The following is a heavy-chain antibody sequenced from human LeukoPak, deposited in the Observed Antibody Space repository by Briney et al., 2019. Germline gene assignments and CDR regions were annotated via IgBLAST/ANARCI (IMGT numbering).Heavy chain of an antibody. CDR1: GGSISSSTYF. CDR3: ARHMYSGAWYYFDY. Sequence: SETLSLTCTVSGGSISSSTYFWGWIRQPPGKGLDWIGSIYYSGSSYYNPSLKSRVTISVDTSKSRFSLKLSSVTAADTAVYYCARHMYSGAWYYFDYWGQGALVTVSS. J-gene: IGHJ4*02. D-gene: IGHD6-19*01. V-gene: IGHV4-39*01. CDR2: IYYSGSS.